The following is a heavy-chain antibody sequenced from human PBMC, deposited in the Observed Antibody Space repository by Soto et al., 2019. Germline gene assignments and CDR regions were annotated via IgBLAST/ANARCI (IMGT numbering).Heavy chain of an antibody. V-gene: IGHV3-48*02. CDR1: GVTFSSYS. Sequence: GGSLRLSCAASGVTFSSYSMNWVRQAPGKGLEWVAYISSSSSTRYYADSGKGRFTISRDNAKKALYLQMISLRDEDTAVYYCARVGGYNWKAFDIWGQGTMVTVSS. J-gene: IGHJ3*02. CDR3: ARVGGYNWKAFDI. CDR2: ISSSSSTR. D-gene: IGHD5-12*01.